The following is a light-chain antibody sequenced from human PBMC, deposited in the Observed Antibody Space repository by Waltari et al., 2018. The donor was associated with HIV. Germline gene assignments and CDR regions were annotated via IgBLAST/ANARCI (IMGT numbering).Light chain of an antibody. CDR1: QSVLYSSDNKNY. V-gene: IGKV4-1*01. J-gene: IGKJ2*01. CDR3: QQYHSAPYT. CDR2: WAS. Sequence: DIVMTQSPDSLTVSLGERATLNCKSSQSVLYSSDNKNYLVWYQQKPNQSPKMLIYWASTRESGVPDRFSGSGSGTNFTLTISSLQAEDVAIYYCQQYHSAPYTFGQGTKLEIK.